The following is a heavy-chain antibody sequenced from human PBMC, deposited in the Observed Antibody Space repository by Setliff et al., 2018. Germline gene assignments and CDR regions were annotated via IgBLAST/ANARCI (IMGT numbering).Heavy chain of an antibody. CDR3: ARGPYYFDSGDYAY. CDR2: IYYSGST. CDR1: GGSISSHY. Sequence: SETLSLTCTVSGGSISSHYWSWIRQPPGKGLEWIGSIYYSGSTNYNPSLKSRVTISVDTSKNQFSLILSSVTAADTAVYYCARGPYYFDSGDYAYWGQGTLVTVSS. D-gene: IGHD3-22*01. V-gene: IGHV4-59*11. J-gene: IGHJ4*02.